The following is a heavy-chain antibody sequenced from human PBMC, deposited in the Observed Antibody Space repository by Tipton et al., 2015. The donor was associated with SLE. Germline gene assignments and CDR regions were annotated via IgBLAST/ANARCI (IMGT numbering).Heavy chain of an antibody. J-gene: IGHJ6*03. CDR2: IFHSGSA. CDR3: ARMEPVGYYYMDV. Sequence: GLVKPSETLSLNCSVSGFSITRGYYWGWIRQPPGKGLECIGRIFHSGSASYNPSLKSRVTISVDTSKNQFSLKLSSVTAADTAVYYCARMEPVGYYYMDVWGKGTTVTVSS. V-gene: IGHV4-38-2*02. CDR1: GFSITRGYY. D-gene: IGHD1-14*01.